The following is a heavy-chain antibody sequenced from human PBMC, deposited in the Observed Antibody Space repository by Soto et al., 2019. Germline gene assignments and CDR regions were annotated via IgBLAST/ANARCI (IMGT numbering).Heavy chain of an antibody. J-gene: IGHJ5*02. CDR3: ARATMIGLLSS. V-gene: IGHV3-66*01. CDR2: IYSGGST. CDR1: GFAGSSNF. Sequence: PGGSLRLSCAASGFAGSSNFMSWVRQAPGKGLEWVSVIYSGGSTYYADSVKGRFTISRDNSENTLYLQMNSLRAEDTAIYYCARATMIGLLSSWGQGTLVTVSS. D-gene: IGHD3-22*01.